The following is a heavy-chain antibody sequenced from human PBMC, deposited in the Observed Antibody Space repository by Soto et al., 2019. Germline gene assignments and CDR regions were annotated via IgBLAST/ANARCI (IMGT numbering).Heavy chain of an antibody. CDR2: ISYDGSNK. V-gene: IGHV3-30*18. CDR3: AKRPDYGDYVFDY. D-gene: IGHD4-17*01. J-gene: IGHJ4*02. CDR1: GFTFSRYG. Sequence: QVQLVESGGGVVQPGRSLRLSCAASGFTFSRYGMHWVRQAPGKGLEWVAVISYDGSNKYYADSVKGRFTISRDNSKNTLYLQMNSLRAEDTAVYYCAKRPDYGDYVFDYWGQGTLVTVSS.